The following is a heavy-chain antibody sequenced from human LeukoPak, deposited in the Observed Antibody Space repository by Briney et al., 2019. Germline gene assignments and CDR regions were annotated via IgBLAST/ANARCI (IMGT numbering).Heavy chain of an antibody. J-gene: IGHJ1*01. D-gene: IGHD4-17*01. CDR2: ISYDGSNK. V-gene: IGHV3-30-3*01. CDR3: ARADYGDYRAHFQH. Sequence: SGGSLRLSCAASGFTFSSYAMHWVRQAPGKGLEWVAVISYDGSNKYYADSVKGRFTISRDNSKNTLYLQMNSLRAEDTAVYYCARADYGDYRAHFQHWGQGTLVTVSS. CDR1: GFTFSSYA.